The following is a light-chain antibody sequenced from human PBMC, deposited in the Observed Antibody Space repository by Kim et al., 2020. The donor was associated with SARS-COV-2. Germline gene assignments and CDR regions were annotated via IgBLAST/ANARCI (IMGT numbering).Light chain of an antibody. V-gene: IGLV2-11*01. J-gene: IGLJ1*01. CDR2: DVN. CDR1: NRNIGEYSY. CDR3: CSYAGSYTYV. Sequence: QSALTQPRSVSGSPGQSVTISCIGTNRNIGEYSYVSWFQQHPGKAPKLLIYDVNERPSGVPDRFSGSKSDNTASLTISGLQPDDEADYYCCSYAGSYTYVFGAGTKVTVL.